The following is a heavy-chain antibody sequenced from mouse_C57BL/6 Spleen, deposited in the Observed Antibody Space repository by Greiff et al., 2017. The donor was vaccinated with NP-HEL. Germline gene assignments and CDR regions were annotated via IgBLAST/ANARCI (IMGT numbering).Heavy chain of an antibody. V-gene: IGHV1-82*01. CDR3: ARWGWGYAMDY. CDR2: IYPGDGDT. D-gene: IGHD3-3*01. J-gene: IGHJ4*01. CDR1: GYAFSSSW. Sequence: VKLMESGPELVKPGASVKISCKASGYAFSSSWMNWVKQRPGKGLEWIGRIYPGDGDTNYNGKFKGKATLTADKSSSTAYMQLSSLTSEDSAVYFCARWGWGYAMDYWGQGTSVTVSS.